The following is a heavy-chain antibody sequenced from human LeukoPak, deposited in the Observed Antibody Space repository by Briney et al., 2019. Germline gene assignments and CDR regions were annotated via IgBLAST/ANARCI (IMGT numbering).Heavy chain of an antibody. J-gene: IGHJ4*02. D-gene: IGHD2-21*01. CDR3: ARDCYSGDTADY. CDR1: GFTFSSYS. V-gene: IGHV3-21*01. CDR2: ISSSSSYI. Sequence: GGSLRLSCAASGFTFSSYSMNWVRQAPGKGLEWVSSISSSSSYIYYADSVKGRFTISRDNAKNSLYLQMNSLRAEDTAVYYCARDCYSGDTADYWGQGTLVTVSS.